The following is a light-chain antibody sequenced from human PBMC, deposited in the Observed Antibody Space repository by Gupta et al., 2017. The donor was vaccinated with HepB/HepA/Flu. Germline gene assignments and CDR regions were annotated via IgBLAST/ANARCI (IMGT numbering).Light chain of an antibody. J-gene: IGKJ3*01. CDR2: DAS. Sequence: EIVLTQSPATLSLSPGERATLSCRASQSVSSYLAWYQQKPGQAPRLLMYDASKRATGIATRFSGSGSGTDFTLTISSLEPEDFAVYYCQQDNNWPPTFGHGTKVDIK. CDR3: QQDNNWPPT. CDR1: QSVSSY. V-gene: IGKV3-11*01.